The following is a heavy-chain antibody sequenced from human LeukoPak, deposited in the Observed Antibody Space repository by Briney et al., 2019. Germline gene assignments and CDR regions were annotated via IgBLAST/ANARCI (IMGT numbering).Heavy chain of an antibody. V-gene: IGHV3-23*01. J-gene: IGHJ6*02. CDR3: ASLWFGEFPYGMDV. Sequence: GGSLRLSCAASGFTFSSYAMSWVRQAPGKGLEWVSAISGSGGSTYYADSVKGRFTISRDNSKNTLYLQMNSLRAEDTAVYYCASLWFGEFPYGMDVWGQGTTVTVSS. D-gene: IGHD3-10*01. CDR1: GFTFSSYA. CDR2: ISGSGGST.